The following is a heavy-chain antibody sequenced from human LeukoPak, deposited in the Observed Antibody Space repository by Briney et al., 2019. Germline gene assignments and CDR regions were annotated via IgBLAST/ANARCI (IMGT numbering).Heavy chain of an antibody. CDR1: GGSVSSGSYY. J-gene: IGHJ3*02. Sequence: PSETLSPTCTVSGGSVSSGSYYWSWIRQPPGKGLEWIGYIYYSGSTNYNPSLKSRVTISVDTSKNQFSLKLSSVTAADTAVYYCARGVMDHDAFDIWGQGTMVTVSS. CDR3: ARGVMDHDAFDI. D-gene: IGHD2-8*01. CDR2: IYYSGST. V-gene: IGHV4-61*01.